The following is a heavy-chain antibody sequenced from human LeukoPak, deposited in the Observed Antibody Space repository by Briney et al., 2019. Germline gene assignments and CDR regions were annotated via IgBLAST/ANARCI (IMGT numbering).Heavy chain of an antibody. V-gene: IGHV3-23*01. D-gene: IGHD3-22*01. CDR3: AKALFTYYYDSSGYYPEDY. CDR1: GFTFSSYA. J-gene: IGHJ4*02. CDR2: ISGSGGST. Sequence: PGGSLGLSCAASGFTFSSYAMSWVRQAPGKGLEWVSAISGSGGSTYYADSVKGRFTISRDNSKNTLYLQMNSLRAEDTAVYYCAKALFTYYYDSSGYYPEDYWGQGTLVTVSS.